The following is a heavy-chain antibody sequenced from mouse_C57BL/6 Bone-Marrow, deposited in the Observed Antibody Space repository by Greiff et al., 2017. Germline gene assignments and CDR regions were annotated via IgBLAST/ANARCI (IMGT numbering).Heavy chain of an antibody. Sequence: QVQLQLSRAALAGPGASVDLSCQASGYPFTSCGIRWVTQRPGQGLAWIGEISPRSGNTYYNETFKGKATLPADKSSSTAYMALRSLTSEDSAVYFCARGGLLRLRRGLDYWGQGTTLTVSS. CDR3: ARGGLLRLRRGLDY. J-gene: IGHJ2*01. CDR2: ISPRSGNT. D-gene: IGHD2-2*01. CDR1: GYPFTSCG. V-gene: IGHV1-81*01.